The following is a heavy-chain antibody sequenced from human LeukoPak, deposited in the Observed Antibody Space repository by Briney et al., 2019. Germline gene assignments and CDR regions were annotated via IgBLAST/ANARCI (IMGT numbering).Heavy chain of an antibody. Sequence: SETLSLTCTVSGGSISSSSYYWGWIRQPPGKGLEWIGRIYTSGSTNYNPSLKSRVTMSVDTSKNQFSLKLSSVTAADTAVYYCARDVGAYCGGDCYSGLNWFDPWGQGTLVTVSS. CDR2: IYTSGST. J-gene: IGHJ5*02. CDR3: ARDVGAYCGGDCYSGLNWFDP. CDR1: GGSISSSSYY. V-gene: IGHV4-39*07. D-gene: IGHD2-21*02.